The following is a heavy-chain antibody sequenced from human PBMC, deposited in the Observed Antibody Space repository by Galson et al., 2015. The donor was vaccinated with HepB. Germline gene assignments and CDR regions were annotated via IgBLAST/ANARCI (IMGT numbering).Heavy chain of an antibody. CDR1: GFTFSSYA. CDR3: ARRRSGWYVDY. Sequence: SLRLSCAASGFTFSSYAMSWVRQAPGKGLEHVSIISSNGGSTSYANSVKGRFTISRDNSKNTLFLQMGSLRAEDMAVYYCARRRSGWYVDYWGQGTLVTVSS. J-gene: IGHJ4*02. CDR2: ISSNGGST. D-gene: IGHD6-13*01. V-gene: IGHV3-64*01.